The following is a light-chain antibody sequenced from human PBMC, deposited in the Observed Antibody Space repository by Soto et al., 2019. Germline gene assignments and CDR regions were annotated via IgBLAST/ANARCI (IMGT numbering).Light chain of an antibody. CDR1: QSVSDLY. Sequence: EIVLTQSPATLSLSPGERATLSCRASQSVSDLYLAWYQQNPGHAPRLLIYASNRATGIPDRFSGSGSGTDSPITISIQQPEDVAEYYCQHYGTSAPFGQGTKVDIK. CDR2: AS. V-gene: IGKV3-20*01. J-gene: IGKJ1*01. CDR3: QHYGTSAP.